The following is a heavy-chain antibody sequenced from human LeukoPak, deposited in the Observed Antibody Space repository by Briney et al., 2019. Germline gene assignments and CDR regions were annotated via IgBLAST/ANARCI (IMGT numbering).Heavy chain of an antibody. Sequence: GGSLRLSCAASGFTYISYWMIWVRQAPGKGLEWVANIKQDGSEKYYVDSVKGRFTISRDNAKNSLYLQMNSLRAEDTAVYYCARDGGPYGRDYWGQGTLVTVSS. J-gene: IGHJ4*02. CDR2: IKQDGSEK. V-gene: IGHV3-7*01. CDR1: GFTYISYW. D-gene: IGHD4-17*01. CDR3: ARDGGPYGRDY.